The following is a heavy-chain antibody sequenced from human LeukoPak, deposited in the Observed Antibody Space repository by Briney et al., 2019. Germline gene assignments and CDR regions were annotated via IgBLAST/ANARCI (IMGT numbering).Heavy chain of an antibody. J-gene: IGHJ4*02. D-gene: IGHD1-26*01. CDR2: IYTSGST. Sequence: SETLSLTCTVSGGSISSGSYYWSWIRQPAGKGLEWIGRIYTSGSTNYNPSLKSRVTISVDTSKNQFSLKLSSVTAADTAVYYCARDSRIVGATGNFDYWGQGTLVTVSS. CDR1: GGSISSGSYY. V-gene: IGHV4-61*02. CDR3: ARDSRIVGATGNFDY.